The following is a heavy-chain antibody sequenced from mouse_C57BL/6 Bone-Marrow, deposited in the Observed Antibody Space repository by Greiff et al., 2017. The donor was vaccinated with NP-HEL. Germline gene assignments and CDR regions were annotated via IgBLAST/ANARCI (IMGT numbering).Heavy chain of an antibody. V-gene: IGHV5-15*01. CDR3: TKTLYYDGSSYNWYFDV. CDR1: GFTFSDYG. CDR2: ISNLAYSI. J-gene: IGHJ1*03. Sequence: EVMLVESGGGLVQPGGSLKLSCAASGFTFSDYGMAWVRQAPRKGPEWVAFISNLAYSIYYADTVTGRFTISRETAKNTLYLEMSSLRSEDTAMYYCTKTLYYDGSSYNWYFDVWGTGTTVTVSS. D-gene: IGHD1-1*01.